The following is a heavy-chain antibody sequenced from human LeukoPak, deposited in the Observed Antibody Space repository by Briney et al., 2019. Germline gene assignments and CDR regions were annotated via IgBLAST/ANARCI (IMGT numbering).Heavy chain of an antibody. CDR3: VTAFTNGDAFDI. D-gene: IGHD2-8*01. V-gene: IGHV3-48*04. J-gene: IGHJ3*02. CDR2: ISSSSSTI. Sequence: GGSLRLSCAASGFTFSSYSMNWVRQAPGKGLEWVSYISSSSSTIYYADFVKGRFTISRDNAKNSLYLQMNSLRAEDTAVYYCVTAFTNGDAFDIWGQGTMVTVSS. CDR1: GFTFSSYS.